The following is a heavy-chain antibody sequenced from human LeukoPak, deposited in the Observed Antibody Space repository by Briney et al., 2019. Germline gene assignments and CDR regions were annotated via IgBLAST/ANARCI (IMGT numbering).Heavy chain of an antibody. Sequence: GGSLRLSCAASGFTFSSYAMHWVRQAPGKGLEWVAVISYDGSNKYYADSVKGRFTISRDNSKNTLYLQVNSLRAEDTAVYYCARDREQLGSFDYWGQGTLVTVSS. CDR3: ARDREQLGSFDY. J-gene: IGHJ4*02. CDR1: GFTFSSYA. CDR2: ISYDGSNK. D-gene: IGHD6-13*01. V-gene: IGHV3-30-3*01.